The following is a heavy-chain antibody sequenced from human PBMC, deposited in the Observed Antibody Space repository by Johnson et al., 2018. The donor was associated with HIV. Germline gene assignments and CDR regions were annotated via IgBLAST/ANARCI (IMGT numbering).Heavy chain of an antibody. J-gene: IGHJ3*02. D-gene: IGHD6-19*01. Sequence: QVQLVESGGGLVQPGGSLRLSCAASGFTVSNNYMNWVRQAPGKGLEWVAVISYDGSNKYYAASVKGRFTISRDNSKNTLYLQMNSLRAEDTAVYYCARVQWLILDAFDIWGQGTMVTVSS. CDR1: GFTVSNNY. V-gene: IGHV3-30-3*01. CDR3: ARVQWLILDAFDI. CDR2: ISYDGSNK.